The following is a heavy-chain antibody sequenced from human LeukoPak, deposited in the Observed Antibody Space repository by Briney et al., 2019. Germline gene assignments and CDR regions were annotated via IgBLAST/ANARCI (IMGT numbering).Heavy chain of an antibody. Sequence: AASVKVSCKASGYTFTSYAMNWVRQAPGQGLEWMGWINTNTGNPTYAQGFTGRFVFSLDTSVSTAYLQISSLKAEDTAVYYCARDSSGWDYYYGMDVWGQGTTVTVSS. CDR2: INTNTGNP. J-gene: IGHJ6*02. CDR3: ARDSSGWDYYYGMDV. CDR1: GYTFTSYA. D-gene: IGHD6-19*01. V-gene: IGHV7-4-1*02.